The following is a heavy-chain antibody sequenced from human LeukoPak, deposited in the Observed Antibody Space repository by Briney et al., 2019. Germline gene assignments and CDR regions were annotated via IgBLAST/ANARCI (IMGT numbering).Heavy chain of an antibody. D-gene: IGHD3-10*02. Sequence: GGSLRLSCAASGFTFSSYAMSWVRQAPGKGLEWVSYINTTSTTIYYADSVKGRFTISRDNAKNSLYLQMNSLGAEDTAVYYCAELGITMIGGVWGKGTTVTISS. CDR1: GFTFSSYA. J-gene: IGHJ6*04. V-gene: IGHV3-48*01. CDR2: INTTSTTI. CDR3: AELGITMIGGV.